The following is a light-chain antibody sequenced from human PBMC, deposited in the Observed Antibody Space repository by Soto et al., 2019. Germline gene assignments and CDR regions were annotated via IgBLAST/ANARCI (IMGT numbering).Light chain of an antibody. CDR1: HSINTSF. J-gene: IGKJ3*01. V-gene: IGKV3-20*01. Sequence: EIVLTQSPGTLSLSPGDRATLSCRASHSINTSFLAWFQQKPGQAPRLLIYAASTRATGIPDRFSGSASETDFTLTINGLEPEDSAVYYCQQYASAAFSLGPGTKVDIK. CDR2: AAS. CDR3: QQYASAAFS.